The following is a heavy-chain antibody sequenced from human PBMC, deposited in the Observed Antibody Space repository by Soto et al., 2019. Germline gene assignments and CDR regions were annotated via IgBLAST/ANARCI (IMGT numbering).Heavy chain of an antibody. V-gene: IGHV2-5*02. CDR2: IYWDDDK. J-gene: IGHJ5*02. CDR3: AHRPITMVRGGLDWFDP. D-gene: IGHD3-10*01. Sequence: QITLKESGPTLVKPTQTLTLTCTFSGFSLSTSGVGVGWIRQPPGKALEWLALIYWDDDKRYSPSLKSRLTITKDTSKNQVVLTMTNMDPVDTATYYCAHRPITMVRGGLDWFDPWGQGTLVTVSS. CDR1: GFSLSTSGVG.